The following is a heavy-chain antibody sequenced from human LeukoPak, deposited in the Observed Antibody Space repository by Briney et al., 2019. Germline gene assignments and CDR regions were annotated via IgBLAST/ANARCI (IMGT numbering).Heavy chain of an antibody. CDR3: ARAYSSGATRFDY. CDR2: IYYSGST. CDR1: GGSISSSSYY. Sequence: SETLSLTCTVSGGSISSSSYYWGWIRQPPGTGLEWIGSIYYSGSTYYNPSLKSRVTISVDTSKNQFSLKLSSVTAADTAVYYCARAYSSGATRFDYWGQGTLVTISS. J-gene: IGHJ4*02. D-gene: IGHD6-19*01. V-gene: IGHV4-39*01.